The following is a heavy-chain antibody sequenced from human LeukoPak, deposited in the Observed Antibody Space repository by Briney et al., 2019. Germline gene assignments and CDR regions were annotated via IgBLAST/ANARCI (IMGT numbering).Heavy chain of an antibody. CDR2: ITGSGGNT. V-gene: IGHV3-23*01. D-gene: IGHD6-13*01. Sequence: GGSLRLSCAASGLTVTNAWMNWARQAPGKGLEWVSVITGSGGNTYYADSVEGRFTISKDNSKNTVYLQMSSLRVDDTAVYYCAKAASSSWPSYYYGMDVWGQGTTVTVSS. CDR3: AKAASSSWPSYYYGMDV. J-gene: IGHJ6*02. CDR1: GLTVTNAW.